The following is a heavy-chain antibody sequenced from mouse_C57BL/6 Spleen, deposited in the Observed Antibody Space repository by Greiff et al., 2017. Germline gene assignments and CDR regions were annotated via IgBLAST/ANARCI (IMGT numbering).Heavy chain of an antibody. Sequence: VQLQQSGPELVKPGASVKMSCKASGYTFTDYNMHWVKQSHGKSLEWIGYINPNNGGTSYNQKFKGKATLTVNKSSSTAYMELRSLTSEDSAVYYCASEGLLPPFDYWGQGTTLTVSS. CDR1: GYTFTDYN. J-gene: IGHJ2*01. CDR3: ASEGLLPPFDY. CDR2: INPNNGGT. D-gene: IGHD2-3*01. V-gene: IGHV1-22*01.